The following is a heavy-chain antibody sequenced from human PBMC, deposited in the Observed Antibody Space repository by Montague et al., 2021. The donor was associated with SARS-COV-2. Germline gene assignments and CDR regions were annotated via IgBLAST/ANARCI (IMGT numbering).Heavy chain of an antibody. CDR2: IIPIFGSA. CDR3: ATKDVGLAASFDY. D-gene: IGHD2-15*01. J-gene: IGHJ4*02. V-gene: IGHV1-69*13. Sequence: SVKVSCKASGGIFSSYTITWVRHAPGQGLEWMGGIIPIFGSANYAQKFQGRVTITADESTSTAYMELSSPRSEDTAVYYCATKDVGLAASFDYWGQGTLVTVSS. CDR1: GGIFSSYT.